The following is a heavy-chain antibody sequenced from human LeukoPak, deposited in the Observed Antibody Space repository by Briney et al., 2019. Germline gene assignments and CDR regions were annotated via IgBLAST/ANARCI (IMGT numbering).Heavy chain of an antibody. CDR1: GDSISASD. CDR3: ARDRAGGYFDY. CDR2: FYVGGNT. V-gene: IGHV4-4*07. J-gene: IGHJ4*02. D-gene: IGHD2-8*02. Sequence: PAATLSLTCTVSGDSISASDWSWIRQSAGKGLEWIGRFYVGGNTRYNPSLNSRVTMSADTSKNLLSLTLTSLTAADTAVYYCARDRAGGYFDYWGRGTLVTVSS.